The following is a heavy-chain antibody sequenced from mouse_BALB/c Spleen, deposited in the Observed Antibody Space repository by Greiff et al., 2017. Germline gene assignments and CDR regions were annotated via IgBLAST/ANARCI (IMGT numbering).Heavy chain of an antibody. CDR3: ARGSSIDYYYAMDY. D-gene: IGHD1-1*01. V-gene: IGHV5-17*02. CDR1: GFTFSSFG. J-gene: IGHJ4*01. CDR2: ISSGSSTI. Sequence: EVMLVESGGGLVQPGGSRKLSCAASGFTFSSFGMHWVRQAPEKGLEWVAYISSGSSTIYYADTVKGRFTISSDNPKNTLFLQMTSLRSEDTAMYYCARGSSIDYYYAMDYWGQGTSVTVSS.